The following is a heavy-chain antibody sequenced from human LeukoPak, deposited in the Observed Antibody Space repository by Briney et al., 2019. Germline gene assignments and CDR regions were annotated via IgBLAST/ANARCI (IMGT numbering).Heavy chain of an antibody. CDR1: GYTFTING. CDR2: ISANSGDT. J-gene: IGHJ4*02. Sequence: ASVKVSCTASGYTFTINGISWVRQAPGRGLEWMGWISANSGDTIYAGKFHGRVTLTRDTSTGTAYMELNSLTYDDTAVYYCARDRWYAFDYWGQGTLVTVSS. V-gene: IGHV1-18*01. D-gene: IGHD6-13*01. CDR3: ARDRWYAFDY.